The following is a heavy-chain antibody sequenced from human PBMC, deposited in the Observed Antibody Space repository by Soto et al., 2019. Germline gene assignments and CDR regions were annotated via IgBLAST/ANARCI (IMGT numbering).Heavy chain of an antibody. D-gene: IGHD2-2*01. CDR3: ARFYCSSTSCYFDY. V-gene: IGHV1-2*04. CDR2: INPNSGGT. J-gene: IGHJ4*02. Sequence: ASVKVSCKASGYTFTGYYMHWVRQAPGQGLEWMGWINPNSGGTNYAQKFQGWVTMTRDTSISTAYMELSRLRSDDTAVYYCARFYCSSTSCYFDYWGQGTLVTVSS. CDR1: GYTFTGYY.